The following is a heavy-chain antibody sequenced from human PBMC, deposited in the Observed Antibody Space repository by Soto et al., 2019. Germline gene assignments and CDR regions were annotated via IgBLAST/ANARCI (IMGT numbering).Heavy chain of an antibody. CDR2: VYYRGSI. Sequence: SETLSLTCTVSGDSISSPDYYWSWIRQAHGKGLELIGYVYYRGSIYYTPSFESRVSISIDTSKNKFSLRLTTVTAADSAVYFWARVTFIPNWFDSWGQGILVTVSS. CDR3: ARVTFIPNWFDS. CDR1: GDSISSPDYY. J-gene: IGHJ5*01. D-gene: IGHD3-16*01. V-gene: IGHV4-30-4*02.